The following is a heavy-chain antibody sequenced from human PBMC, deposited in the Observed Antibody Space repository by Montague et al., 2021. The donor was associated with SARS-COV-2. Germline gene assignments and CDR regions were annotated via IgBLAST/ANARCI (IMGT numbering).Heavy chain of an antibody. V-gene: IGHV3-30*04. CDR1: GFSFSSYA. CDR3: ARDNYDYVWGSYRYIY. Sequence: SLRLSCAASGFSFSSYAMHWVRQAPGKGLEWVAVISYDGSNKYYADSVKGRFTISRDYSKNTLYLRMNSLRAEDTAVYYCARDNYDYVWGSYRYIYWGQGTLVTVSS. J-gene: IGHJ4*02. CDR2: ISYDGSNK. D-gene: IGHD3-16*02.